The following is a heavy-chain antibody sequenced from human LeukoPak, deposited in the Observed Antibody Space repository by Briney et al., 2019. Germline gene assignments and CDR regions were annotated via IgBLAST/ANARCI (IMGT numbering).Heavy chain of an antibody. Sequence: PSETLSLTCTVSGGSISSYSWSWIRQPPAKGLHWIGYIYYSGSTNYNPSLKSRVTISVDTSKNQFSLKLSSVTAADTAVYYCARGYSYGFLSSDYWGQGTLVTVSS. D-gene: IGHD5-18*01. CDR3: ARGYSYGFLSSDY. J-gene: IGHJ4*02. CDR1: GGSISSYS. CDR2: IYYSGST. V-gene: IGHV4-59*01.